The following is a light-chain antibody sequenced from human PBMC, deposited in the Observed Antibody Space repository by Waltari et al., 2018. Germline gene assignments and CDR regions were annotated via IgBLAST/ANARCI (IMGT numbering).Light chain of an antibody. J-gene: IGKJ2*01. V-gene: IGKV4-1*01. Sequence: IVLTQSPDSLAVSLGERVTFNCKSSQSLLYSSNNRNYLAWYQQRAGQSPKLLIYGASTREMGVPGRFRGSGSGTDFTLTSSSLQAEDVAIYYCQQYFTTPYTFGRGTKLEIK. CDR1: QSLLYSSNNRNY. CDR3: QQYFTTPYT. CDR2: GAS.